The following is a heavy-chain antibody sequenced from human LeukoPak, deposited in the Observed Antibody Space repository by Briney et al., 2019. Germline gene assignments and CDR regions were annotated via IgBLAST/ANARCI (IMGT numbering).Heavy chain of an antibody. V-gene: IGHV3-21*01. Sequence: GGSLRLSCAASGFTFSSYSMNWVRQAPGKGLEWVSSISSSSYIYYADSVKGRFTISRDNAKNSLYLQMNSLRAEDTAVYYCVRVFKVGATTQHWGQGTLVTVSS. CDR3: VRVFKVGATTQH. CDR1: GFTFSSYS. D-gene: IGHD1-26*01. J-gene: IGHJ1*01. CDR2: ISSSSYI.